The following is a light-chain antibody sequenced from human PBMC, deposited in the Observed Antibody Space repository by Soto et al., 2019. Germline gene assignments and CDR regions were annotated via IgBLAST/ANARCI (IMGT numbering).Light chain of an antibody. J-gene: IGKJ3*01. CDR1: QSVTSSY. CDR2: GAS. V-gene: IGKV3-20*01. CDR3: QQYGSSPLT. Sequence: EIVLTQSPGTLSLSPGERDILTCRASQSVTSSYLAWYQQKPGQAPRLLMYGASSRATGIPDRFSGSGSGTDFTLTISRLEPEDFAVYYCQQYGSSPLTFGPGTKVDIK.